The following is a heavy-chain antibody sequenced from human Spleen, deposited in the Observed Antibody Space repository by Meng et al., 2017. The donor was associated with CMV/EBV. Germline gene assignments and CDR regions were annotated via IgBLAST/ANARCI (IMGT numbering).Heavy chain of an antibody. D-gene: IGHD3-9*01. CDR1: GDTFTDYY. CDR2: INPNSGDT. J-gene: IGHJ5*02. Sequence: QVQLVQSGAELRRPGASVKVSCKASGDTFTDYYMHWVRQAPGQGLEWMGCINPNSGDTNYAQKFQGRVTMTRDTSISTAYMELSRLRSDDTAVYYCARVNYDISNWFDPWGQGTLVTVSS. CDR3: ARVNYDISNWFDP. V-gene: IGHV1-2*02.